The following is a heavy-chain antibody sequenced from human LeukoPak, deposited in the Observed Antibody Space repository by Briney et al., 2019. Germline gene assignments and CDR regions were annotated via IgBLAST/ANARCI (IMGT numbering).Heavy chain of an antibody. J-gene: IGHJ4*02. CDR3: ARDEYKRRAYDILTGYYPGINFDY. CDR1: GGSISGTNW. V-gene: IGHV4-4*02. CDR2: IYHDGGT. Sequence: SGTLSLTCAVSGGSISGTNWWSWVRQPPGKGLEWIGEIYHDGGTNFNPSLKSRVTISVDKSKNQFSLKLSSVTAADTAVYYCARDEYKRRAYDILTGYYPGINFDYWGQGTLVTVSS. D-gene: IGHD3-9*01.